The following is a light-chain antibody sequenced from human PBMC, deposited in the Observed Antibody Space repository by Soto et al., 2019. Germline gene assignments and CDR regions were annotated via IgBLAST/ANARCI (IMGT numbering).Light chain of an antibody. V-gene: IGLV2-14*01. Sequence: QSVLTQPASLSWSPGQSITICVTGTSSDIGAYDYVSWCQQHPGKASKLMISEVNNRPSGVSNRFSDSKSGNTAYLTISGLQVDDEAQYFFFSFTTTSTHVFGTGTKVTVL. CDR1: SSDIGAYDY. CDR3: FSFTTTSTHV. CDR2: EVN. J-gene: IGLJ1*01.